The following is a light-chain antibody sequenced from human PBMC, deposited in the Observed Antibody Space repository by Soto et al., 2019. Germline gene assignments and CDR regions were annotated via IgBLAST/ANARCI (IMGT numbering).Light chain of an antibody. CDR1: QSVTSN. CDR2: AAS. CDR3: QQYNNWPPIT. V-gene: IGKV3D-15*01. Sequence: EIVLTQSPDTLAVSPGEVATLSCWASQSVTSNLAWYQQKRGQAPRLLIYAASTRATGVPARFSGSGSGTEFTLTISNLQSEDFAVYYCQQYNNWPPITFGQGTRLEIK. J-gene: IGKJ5*01.